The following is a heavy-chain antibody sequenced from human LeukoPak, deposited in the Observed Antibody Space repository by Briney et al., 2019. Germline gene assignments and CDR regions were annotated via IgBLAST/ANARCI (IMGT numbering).Heavy chain of an antibody. CDR2: INWHGTA. D-gene: IGHD3-22*01. J-gene: IGHJ4*02. CDR3: VKDLNYESSGHVLEY. CDR1: GFTFDDYT. V-gene: IGHV3-43*01. Sequence: GGSLRLSCAASGFTFDDYTLHWVRQAPGKTLEWVSLINWHGTAYYADSVKDRFTISRDNSKNSLFLQMDTRRTEDTAFYYCVKDLNYESSGHVLEYWGQGTLVTVSS.